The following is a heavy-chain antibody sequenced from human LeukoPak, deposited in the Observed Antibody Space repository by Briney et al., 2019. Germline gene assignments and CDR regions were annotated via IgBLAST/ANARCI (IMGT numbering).Heavy chain of an antibody. J-gene: IGHJ5*02. V-gene: IGHV3-23*01. CDR2: ISGTGGST. D-gene: IGHD2-2*01. CDR3: AKDRHAPGRYCSTTTCFPFDL. Sequence: GGSLRLSCAASGFTLSSYDMTWGRQAPGKGLEWVSGISGTGGSTYYAASVKGRFTISRDNSKKTLYLQMNSLRAEDTAVYYCAKDRHAPGRYCSTTTCFPFDLWGQGTLVTVSS. CDR1: GFTLSSYD.